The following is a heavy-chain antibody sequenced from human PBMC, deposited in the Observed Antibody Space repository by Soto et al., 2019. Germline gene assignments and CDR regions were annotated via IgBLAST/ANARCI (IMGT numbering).Heavy chain of an antibody. CDR1: GGSFSGYY. CDR2: INHSGST. J-gene: IGHJ5*02. V-gene: IGHV4-34*01. D-gene: IGHD6-13*01. CDR3: ARPQHSSSWHGRPKRRNWFDP. Sequence: SETLSLTCAVYGGSFSGYYWSWIRQPPGKGLEWIGEINHSGSTNYNPSLKSRVTISVDTSKNQFSLKLSSVTAADTAVYYCARPQHSSSWHGRPKRRNWFDPWGQGTLVTVSS.